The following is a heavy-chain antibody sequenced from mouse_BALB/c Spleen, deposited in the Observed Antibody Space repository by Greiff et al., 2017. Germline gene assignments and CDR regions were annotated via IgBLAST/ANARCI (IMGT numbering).Heavy chain of an antibody. V-gene: IGHV2-2*02. J-gene: IGHJ1*01. CDR3: ARNGRLRWYFDV. CDR2: IWSGGST. CDR1: GFSLTSYG. D-gene: IGHD2-4*01. Sequence: VQLKQSGPGLVQPSQSLSITCTVSGFSLTSYGVHWVRQSPGKGLEWLGVIWSGGSTDYNAAFISRLSISKDNSKSQVFFKMNSLQANDTAIYYCARNGRLRWYFDVWGAGTTVTVSS.